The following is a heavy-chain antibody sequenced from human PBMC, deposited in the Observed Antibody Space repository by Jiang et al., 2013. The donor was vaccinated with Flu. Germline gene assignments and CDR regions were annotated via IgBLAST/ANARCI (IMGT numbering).Heavy chain of an antibody. D-gene: IGHD3-16*02. V-gene: IGHV6-1*01. CDR1: GDSVSSNSAA. CDR2: TYYRSKWYN. J-gene: IGHJ4*02. CDR3: ARERSADYDYVWGSYPIYRGYYFDY. Sequence: QTLSLTCAISGDSVSSNSAAWNWIRQSPSRGLEWLGRTYYRSKWYNDYAVSVKSRITINPDTSKNQFSLQLNSVTPEDTAVYYCARERSADYDYVWGSYPIYRGYYFDYWGQGTLVTVSS.